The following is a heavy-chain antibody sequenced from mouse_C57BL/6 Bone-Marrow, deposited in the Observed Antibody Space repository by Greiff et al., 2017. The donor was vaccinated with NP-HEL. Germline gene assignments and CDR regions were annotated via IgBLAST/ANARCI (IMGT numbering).Heavy chain of an antibody. CDR2: INPNNGGT. Sequence: VQLQQSGPELVKPGASVKIPCKASGYTFTDYNMDWVKQSHGKSLEWIGDINPNNGGTIYNQKFKGKAKLTVDKSSSTAYMELRSLTSEDTAVYYFSRGGFTTVDAWFAYWGHGTLVPFSP. D-gene: IGHD1-1*01. CDR3: SRGGFTTVDAWFAY. V-gene: IGHV1-18*01. CDR1: GYTFTDYN. J-gene: IGHJ3*01.